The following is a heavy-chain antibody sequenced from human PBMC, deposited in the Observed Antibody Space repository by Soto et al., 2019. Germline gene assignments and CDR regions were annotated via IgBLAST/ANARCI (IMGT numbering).Heavy chain of an antibody. J-gene: IGHJ4*02. V-gene: IGHV3-15*07. CDR1: GFTFSNAW. CDR2: IKSKTDGGTT. D-gene: IGHD3-16*02. CDR3: TTRHTFGGVIVKGVFDY. Sequence: EVQLVESGGGLVKPGGSLRLSCAASGFTFSNAWMNWVRQAPGKGLEWVGRIKSKTDGGTTDYAAPVKGRFTISRDDSKNTLYLQMNSLKTEDTAAYYCTTRHTFGGVIVKGVFDYWGQGTLVTVSS.